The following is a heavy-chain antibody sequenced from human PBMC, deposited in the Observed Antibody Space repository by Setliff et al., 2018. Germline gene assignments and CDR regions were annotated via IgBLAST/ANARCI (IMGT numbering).Heavy chain of an antibody. V-gene: IGHV1-2*02. CDR1: GYPLTAYY. CDR3: AREGVDTRSSTDYRYYMDV. Sequence: ASVKVSCKASGYPLTAYYIHWVRQAPGQGLEWMGWISPNSGVTNYAQKFQGRVTMTRDTSISTAYMELSSLISDDTAVYYCAREGVDTRSSTDYRYYMDVWGKGTTVTVSS. D-gene: IGHD5-18*01. J-gene: IGHJ6*03. CDR2: ISPNSGVT.